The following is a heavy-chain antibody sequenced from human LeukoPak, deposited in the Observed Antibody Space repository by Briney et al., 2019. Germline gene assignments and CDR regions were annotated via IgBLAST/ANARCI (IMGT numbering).Heavy chain of an antibody. V-gene: IGHV3-30*04. J-gene: IGHJ4*02. CDR3: ARDGHLYGSGSYYFDY. CDR1: GFTFSSYA. Sequence: PGGSLRLSCAASGFTFSSYAMHWVRQAPGKGLEWVAVISYDGSNKYYADSVKGRFTISRDNSKNTLYLQMNSLRAEDTAVYYCARDGHLYGSGSYYFDYWGQGTLVTVSS. CDR2: ISYDGSNK. D-gene: IGHD3-10*01.